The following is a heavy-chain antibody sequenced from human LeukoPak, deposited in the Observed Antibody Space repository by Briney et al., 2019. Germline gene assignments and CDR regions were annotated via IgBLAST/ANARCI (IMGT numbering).Heavy chain of an antibody. CDR3: ARGATTSIWYYFDY. CDR2: ISYDGSNK. CDR1: GFTFSSYA. D-gene: IGHD6-13*01. J-gene: IGHJ4*02. V-gene: IGHV3-30-3*01. Sequence: GRSLRLSCAASGFTFSSYAMYWVRQAPGKGLEWVAVISYDGSNKYYADSVKGRFTISRDTSKNTLYLQMNSLTADDTAVYYCARGATTSIWYYFDYWGQGTLVTVSS.